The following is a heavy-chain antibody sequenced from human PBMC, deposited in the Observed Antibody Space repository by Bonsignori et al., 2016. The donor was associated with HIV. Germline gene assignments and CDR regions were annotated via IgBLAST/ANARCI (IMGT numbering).Heavy chain of an antibody. D-gene: IGHD2-21*02. CDR2: LSQWED. V-gene: IGHV4-38-2*01. Sequence: QVQLQESGPGLVKPAETLSLTCAVSGFSITTGNYWGWIRQTPGKGLGVAWKYLSQWEDPLQPVPQGSVTLSVDPSKDHFSLNLTSVTAADTAVYYCARQTGSRHTDCEEFDFWGQGKAGHRLL. CDR1: GFSITTGNY. J-gene: IGHJ5*01. CDR3: ARQTGSRHTDCEEFDF.